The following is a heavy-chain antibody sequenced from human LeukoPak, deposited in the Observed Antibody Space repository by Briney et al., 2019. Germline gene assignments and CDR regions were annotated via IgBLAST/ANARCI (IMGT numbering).Heavy chain of an antibody. D-gene: IGHD6-19*01. CDR1: GYTFTGYY. V-gene: IGHV1-2*02. CDR3: ARTAGSGWYSFDY. CDR2: INPNSGGT. Sequence: ASVKVSCKASGYTFTGYYMHWVRQAPGQGLEWMGWINPNSGGTNYAQKFQGRVTMTRDMSTSTVYMELSSLRYEDTAVYNCARTAGSGWYSFDYWGQGTLVTVSS. J-gene: IGHJ4*02.